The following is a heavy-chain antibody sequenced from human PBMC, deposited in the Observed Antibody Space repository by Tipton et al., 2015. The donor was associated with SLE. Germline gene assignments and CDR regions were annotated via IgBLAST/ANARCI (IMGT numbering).Heavy chain of an antibody. V-gene: IGHV4-34*01. J-gene: IGHJ5*02. CDR3: ARLRYDYVGGSYRPHWFDP. CDR1: GGSFSGYY. D-gene: IGHD3-16*02. Sequence: LRLSCAVYGGSFSGYYWSWIRQPPGKGLEWIGEINHSGSTNYNPSLKSRVTISVDTSKNQFSLKLSSVTAADTAVYYCARLRYDYVGGSYRPHWFDPWGQGTLVPVSS. CDR2: INHSGST.